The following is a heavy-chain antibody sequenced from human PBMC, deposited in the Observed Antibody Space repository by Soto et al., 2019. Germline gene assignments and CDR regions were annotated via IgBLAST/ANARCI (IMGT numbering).Heavy chain of an antibody. V-gene: IGHV3-30-3*01. J-gene: IGHJ6*02. D-gene: IGHD5-12*01. CDR1: GFTFSSYA. CDR2: ISYDGSNK. Sequence: QVQLVESGGGVVQPGRSLRLSCAASGFTFSSYAMHWVRQAPGKGLEWVAVISYDGSNKYYADSVKGRFTISRVNSKNTLYPQMNSLRAEDTAVYYCARERPRFGAYYYGMDVWGQGTTVTVSS. CDR3: ARERPRFGAYYYGMDV.